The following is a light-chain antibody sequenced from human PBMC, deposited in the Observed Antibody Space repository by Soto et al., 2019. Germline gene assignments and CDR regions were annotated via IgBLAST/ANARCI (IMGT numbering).Light chain of an antibody. Sequence: DIQMTQSPSSLSASVVDRVTITCRASQGISSYLVGYQQKTGKAPNLLLYEASTWQSGVPSRFSGSRACTAFTLIITRRQPDDFVTDHCQQYNALSLTFGGGTKVEIK. CDR2: EAS. J-gene: IGKJ4*01. CDR3: QQYNALSLT. V-gene: IGKV1-9*01. CDR1: QGISSY.